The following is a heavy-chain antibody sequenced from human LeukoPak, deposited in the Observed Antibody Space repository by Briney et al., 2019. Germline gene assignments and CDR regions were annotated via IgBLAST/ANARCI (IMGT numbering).Heavy chain of an antibody. CDR2: IGASGADT. D-gene: IGHD3-22*01. CDR1: GSTFTNYA. Sequence: GGSLRLSCAASGSTFTNYAMTWVRQAPGKGLEWVSVIGASGADTYYSDSVKGRFTVSRDNPQNTLFLHMSSLRAEDTAVYFCARRPRDTSGYYLGAFHDWGQGTTVTVSS. CDR3: ARRPRDTSGYYLGAFHD. J-gene: IGHJ3*01. V-gene: IGHV3-23*01.